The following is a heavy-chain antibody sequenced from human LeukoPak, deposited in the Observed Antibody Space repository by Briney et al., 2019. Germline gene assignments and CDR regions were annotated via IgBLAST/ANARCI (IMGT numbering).Heavy chain of an antibody. CDR3: ATNQVDIVVVPAAIAPLTFDY. Sequence: GGSLRLSCAASGFTFSTYWMSWVRQAPGKGLEWVANIKQDGSEKYYVDSVKGRFTISRDNAKNSLYLQMNSLRAEDTAVYYCATNQVDIVVVPAAIAPLTFDYWGQGTLVTVSS. CDR1: GFTFSTYW. D-gene: IGHD2-2*02. V-gene: IGHV3-7*01. CDR2: IKQDGSEK. J-gene: IGHJ4*02.